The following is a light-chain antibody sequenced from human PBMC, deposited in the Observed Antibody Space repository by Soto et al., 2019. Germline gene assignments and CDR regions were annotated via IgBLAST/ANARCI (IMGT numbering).Light chain of an antibody. CDR2: AAS. V-gene: IGKV1-39*01. J-gene: IGKJ2*01. Sequence: DIQMTQSPSSLSASVGDRVTITCRANQTITRYLNWYQQKPGTAPKLLIYAASSLQEGVPSRFRGRGSGTDFTLTISNLQPEDFAAYSCQQSFSFPVTFGPWTKLEIK. CDR3: QQSFSFPVT. CDR1: QTITRY.